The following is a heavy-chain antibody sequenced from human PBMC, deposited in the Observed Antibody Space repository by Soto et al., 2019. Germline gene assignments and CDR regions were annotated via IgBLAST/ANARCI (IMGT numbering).Heavy chain of an antibody. J-gene: IGHJ6*02. Sequence: RLSCAASGFTFSSYSMNWVRQAPGKGLEWVSSISSSSNYIYYADSVKGRFTISRDNAKNSLYLQMNSLRAEDTAVYYCARDYSSSGGMDVWGQGTTVTVSS. CDR1: GFTFSSYS. D-gene: IGHD6-6*01. V-gene: IGHV3-21*01. CDR3: ARDYSSSGGMDV. CDR2: ISSSSNYI.